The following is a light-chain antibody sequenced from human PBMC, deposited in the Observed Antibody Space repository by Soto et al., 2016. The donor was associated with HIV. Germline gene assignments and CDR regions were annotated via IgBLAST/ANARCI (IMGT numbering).Light chain of an antibody. CDR3: QQSQSHT. CDR2: KAS. CDR1: QSISTW. V-gene: IGKV1-5*03. J-gene: IGKJ2*01. Sequence: DIQMTQSPSTLSASVGDRVTITCRASQSISTWLAWYQQKPGKAPKLLIYKASSLESGVPSRFSGSGSGTEFTLTISSLQPDDFATYYCQQSQSHTFGQGTKLGDQT.